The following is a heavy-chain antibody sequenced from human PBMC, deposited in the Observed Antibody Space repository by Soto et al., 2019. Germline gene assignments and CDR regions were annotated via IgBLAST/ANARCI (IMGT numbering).Heavy chain of an antibody. D-gene: IGHD1-26*01. Sequence: VQLTESGPGLVRPSGTLSLTCDVSGGSITTSVLWSWVRQFPGRGLEWIGEIAHDGHTNYNPSRSCPVTKSVHRSNSQFSVNVASVNAADRAGDLCAGGRDYDYCGQGNIVTLSS. CDR1: GGSITTSVL. V-gene: IGHV4-4*02. J-gene: IGHJ4*02. CDR2: IAHDGHT. CDR3: AGGRDYDY.